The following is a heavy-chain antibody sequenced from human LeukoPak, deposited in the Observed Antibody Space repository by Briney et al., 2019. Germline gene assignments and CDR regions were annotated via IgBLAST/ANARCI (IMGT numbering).Heavy chain of an antibody. V-gene: IGHV4-39*07. D-gene: IGHD1-7*01. CDR1: GGPIITSDSY. CDR2: IYENGDI. CDR3: ARGDRSPPNYKNYLAV. Sequence: PSETLSLTCRVSGGPIITSDSYWPWVRQPPGKGLEFIGSIYENGDIYDNPSLRSRVTISVDTSKNQFSLKVTSVTAADTAVYYCARGDRSPPNYKNYLAVWGKGATVTVSS. J-gene: IGHJ6*03.